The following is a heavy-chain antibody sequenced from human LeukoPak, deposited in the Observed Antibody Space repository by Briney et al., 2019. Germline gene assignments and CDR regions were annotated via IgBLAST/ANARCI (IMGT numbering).Heavy chain of an antibody. Sequence: GGSLRLSCAASGFTFSSYSMNWVRQTPGKGLVWVSRINGDGSTTTYADSVKGRFTISRDNAKNTLYLQMNSLRAEDTAVYYCARAVGQLWLDYWGQGTLVTVSS. CDR3: ARAVGQLWLDY. CDR1: GFTFSSYS. V-gene: IGHV3-74*01. CDR2: INGDGSTT. D-gene: IGHD5-18*01. J-gene: IGHJ4*02.